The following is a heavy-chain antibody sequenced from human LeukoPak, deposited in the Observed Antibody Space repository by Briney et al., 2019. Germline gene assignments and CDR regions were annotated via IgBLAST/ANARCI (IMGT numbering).Heavy chain of an antibody. V-gene: IGHV4-39*01. CDR1: GGSFSSYY. J-gene: IGHJ4*02. Sequence: PSETLSLTCAVYGGSFSSYYWGWIRQPPGKGLEWIGSIYYSGSTYYNPSLKSRVTISVDTSKNQFSLKLSSVTAADTAVYYCARLGYCSGGSCSISVDYWGQGTLVTVSS. CDR3: ARLGYCSGGSCSISVDY. CDR2: IYYSGST. D-gene: IGHD2-15*01.